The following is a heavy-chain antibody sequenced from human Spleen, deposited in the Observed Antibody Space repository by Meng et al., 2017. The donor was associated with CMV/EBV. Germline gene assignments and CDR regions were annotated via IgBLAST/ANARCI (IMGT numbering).Heavy chain of an antibody. CDR3: ASPIILVPAVVDYYYGVDV. CDR1: GYTFTGYY. J-gene: IGHJ6*02. V-gene: IGHV1-2*02. D-gene: IGHD2-2*01. Sequence: ASVKVSCKTSGYTFTGYYMHWVRQAPGQGLEWMGWINPKSGDRNYAEKFQGRVTMTWDTAISTAYMELRRLTSDDTAVYYCASPIILVPAVVDYYYGVDVWGRGTTVTVSS. CDR2: INPKSGDR.